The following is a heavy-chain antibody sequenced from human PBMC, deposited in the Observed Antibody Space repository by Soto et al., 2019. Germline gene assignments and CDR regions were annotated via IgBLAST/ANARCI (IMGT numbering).Heavy chain of an antibody. D-gene: IGHD5-18*01. V-gene: IGHV4-31*03. CDR1: GASINSGGYF. J-gene: IGHJ4*02. Sequence: QVQLQESGPGLVKPSQTLSLACSVSGASINSGGYFWSWIRQLPGKGLEWIGYIHYSGTTYYNPSLKSRVVMSMDTSKNDFSLKLNSVTAADTAVFYCARGFVETAMAFDYWGQGDLGTVSS. CDR3: ARGFVETAMAFDY. CDR2: IHYSGTT.